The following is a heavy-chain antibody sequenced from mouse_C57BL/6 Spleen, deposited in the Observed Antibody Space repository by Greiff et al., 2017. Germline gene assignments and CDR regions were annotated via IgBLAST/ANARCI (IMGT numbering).Heavy chain of an antibody. V-gene: IGHV1-50*01. CDR1: GYTFTSYW. J-gene: IGHJ1*03. D-gene: IGHD1-1*01. Sequence: QVQLQQPGAELVKPGASVKLSCKASGYTFTSYWMQWVKQRPGQGLEWIGEIDPSDSYTNYNQKFKGKATLTVDTSSSTAYMQLSSLTSEDSAVYYCAGRGTAVVATRYFDVWGTGTTVTVSS. CDR3: AGRGTAVVATRYFDV. CDR2: IDPSDSYT.